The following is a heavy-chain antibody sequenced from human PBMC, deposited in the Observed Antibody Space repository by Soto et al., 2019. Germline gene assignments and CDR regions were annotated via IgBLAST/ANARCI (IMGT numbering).Heavy chain of an antibody. CDR2: ISWDGGST. CDR3: AKANYYDSSGYYFWTLAN. CDR1: GFTFDDYT. V-gene: IGHV3-43*01. J-gene: IGHJ4*02. D-gene: IGHD3-22*01. Sequence: GGSLRLSCAASGFTFDDYTMHWVRQAPGKGLEWVSLISWDGGSTYYADSVKGRFTISRDNSKNSLYLQMNSLRTEDTALYYCAKANYYDSSGYYFWTLANWGQGTLVTVSS.